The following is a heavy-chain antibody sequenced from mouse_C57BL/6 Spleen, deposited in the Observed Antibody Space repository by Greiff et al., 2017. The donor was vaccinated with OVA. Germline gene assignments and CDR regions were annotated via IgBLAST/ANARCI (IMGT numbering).Heavy chain of an antibody. D-gene: IGHD5-1*01. V-gene: IGHV1-81*01. CDR1: GYTFTSYG. CDR3: ARYLPDGYNAMDY. Sequence: QVQLKESGAELARPGASVKLSCKASGYTFTSYGISWVKQRTGQGLEWIGEIYPRSGNTYYNEKFKGKATLTADKSSSTAYMELRSLTSEDSAVYFCARYLPDGYNAMDYWGQGTSVTVSS. CDR2: IYPRSGNT. J-gene: IGHJ4*01.